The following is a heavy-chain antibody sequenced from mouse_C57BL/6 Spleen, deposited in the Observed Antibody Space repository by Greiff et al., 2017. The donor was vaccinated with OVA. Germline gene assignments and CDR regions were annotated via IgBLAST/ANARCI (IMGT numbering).Heavy chain of an antibody. CDR2: IDPSDSYT. CDR3: AREGADYGYERGAWFAY. V-gene: IGHV1-69*01. CDR1: GYTFTSYW. J-gene: IGHJ3*01. Sequence: VQLQQPGAELVMPGASVKLSCKASGYTFTSYWMHWVKQRPGQGLEWIGEIDPSDSYTNYNQKFKGKSTLTVDKSSSTAYMQLSSLTSEDSAVYYCAREGADYGYERGAWFAYWGQGTLVTVSA. D-gene: IGHD2-2*01.